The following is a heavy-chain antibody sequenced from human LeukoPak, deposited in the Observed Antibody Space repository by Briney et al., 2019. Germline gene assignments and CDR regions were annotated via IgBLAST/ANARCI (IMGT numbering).Heavy chain of an antibody. CDR1: GFTFSNYS. CDR2: ISTSSSYI. Sequence: GGSLRLSCAASGFTFSNYSMNWVRQAPGKGLEWVSSISTSSSYIYYADSVKGRFTISRDNAKDSLYLQMNSLRAEDTAVYYCARGYSYGYYYYYYMDVWGKGTTVTISS. J-gene: IGHJ6*03. V-gene: IGHV3-21*01. CDR3: ARGYSYGYYYYYYMDV. D-gene: IGHD5-18*01.